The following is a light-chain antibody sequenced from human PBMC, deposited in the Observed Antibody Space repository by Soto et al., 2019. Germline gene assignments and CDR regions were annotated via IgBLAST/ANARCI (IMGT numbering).Light chain of an antibody. V-gene: IGKV3-15*01. Sequence: EILLTQSPGTLSLSPGDRATLSCRASQTVTNNYLAWHQQKNGQAPRILMYDASTRDTGISARFRGSGSGTEFTLTISRLQSEDFAVYYCQQYHNWPITFGQGTRLEIK. J-gene: IGKJ5*01. CDR2: DAS. CDR3: QQYHNWPIT. CDR1: QTVTNN.